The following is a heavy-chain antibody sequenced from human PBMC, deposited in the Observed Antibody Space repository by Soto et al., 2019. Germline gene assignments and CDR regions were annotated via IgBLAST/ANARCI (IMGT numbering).Heavy chain of an antibody. V-gene: IGHV1-18*01. CDR3: ARAGGRAASVGVTINY. CDR1: GYTFTNFG. Sequence: QVQLVQSGAEVKKPGASVKVSCKASGYTFTNFGVSWVRQAPGQGLEWMGWISAYNGNTNYAQNLQGRVTMTTDTSTSTAYMELRSLRSDDTAVYYCARAGGRAASVGVTINYWGQGTLVTVSS. D-gene: IGHD6-13*01. J-gene: IGHJ4*02. CDR2: ISAYNGNT.